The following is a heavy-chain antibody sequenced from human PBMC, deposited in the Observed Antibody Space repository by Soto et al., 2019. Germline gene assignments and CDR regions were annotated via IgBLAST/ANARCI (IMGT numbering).Heavy chain of an antibody. CDR1: GYTFTNFG. J-gene: IGHJ4*01. D-gene: IGHD2-21*02. CDR2: ISAHHGNT. CDR3: AIVGTAIAF. Sequence: QVQLVQSGAEVKKPGASVKVSCKASGYTFTNFGISWVRQAPGQGLEWMGWISAHHGNTNYAQSFQGRGTMTTVTATSTAYLELRSLRSDVTAVYYCAIVGTAIAFWGHGTLVSVSS. V-gene: IGHV1-18*01.